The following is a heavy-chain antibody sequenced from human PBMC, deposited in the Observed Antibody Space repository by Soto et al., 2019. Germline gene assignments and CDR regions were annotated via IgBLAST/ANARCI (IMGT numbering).Heavy chain of an antibody. CDR2: IYTSGST. CDR3: ARARIYCSCGSCYPRPYYFDY. J-gene: IGHJ4*02. D-gene: IGHD2-15*01. V-gene: IGHV4-4*07. CDR1: GGSISSYY. Sequence: SETLSLTCTVSGGSISSYYWSWIRQPAGKGLEWIGRIYTSGSTNYNPSLKSRVTMSVDTSKNQFSLKLSSVTAADTAVYYCARARIYCSCGSCYPRPYYFDYWGQGTLVTVSS.